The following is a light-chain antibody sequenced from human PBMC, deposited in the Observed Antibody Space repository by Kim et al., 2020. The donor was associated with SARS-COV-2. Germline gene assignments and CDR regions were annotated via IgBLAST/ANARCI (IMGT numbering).Light chain of an antibody. CDR1: QNIDTW. CDR2: KAS. CDR3: QEHSSYSRA. V-gene: IGKV1-5*03. J-gene: IGKJ3*01. Sequence: VEDRDTITCRDNQNIDTWLAWDQQKLGKPPNLLMYKASTLERGVPSRFSGSRSGTEFTLPSGCLQPDDFATHYCQEHSSYSRAFGQGTKVDIK.